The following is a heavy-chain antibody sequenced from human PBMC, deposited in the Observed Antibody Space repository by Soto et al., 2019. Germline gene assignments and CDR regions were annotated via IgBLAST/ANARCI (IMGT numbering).Heavy chain of an antibody. CDR2: IYYSGST. CDR3: ARATPDSYATFDY. D-gene: IGHD5-18*01. Sequence: QVQLQESGPGLVKPSQTLSLTCTVSGGSISSGGYYWSWIRQHPGKGLEWIGYIYYSGSTYYNPSLKSRVTLPVDTSKNQFSLKLSSVTAADTAVYYCARATPDSYATFDYWGQGTLVTVSS. V-gene: IGHV4-31*03. J-gene: IGHJ4*02. CDR1: GGSISSGGYY.